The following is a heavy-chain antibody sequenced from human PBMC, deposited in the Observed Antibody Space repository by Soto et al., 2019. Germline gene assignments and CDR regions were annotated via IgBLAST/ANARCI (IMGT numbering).Heavy chain of an antibody. J-gene: IGHJ4*02. CDR2: MNPNSSNT. Sequence: QVQLVQSGAEVKKPGASVKVSCKASGYTFTSYDINWVRQATGQGLEWMGWMNPNSSNTGYAQKFQGRVTRPRNTSISTAYMELSSRRSEDTAVYYCARTLYGANVDYWGQAPLVTVSS. V-gene: IGHV1-8*01. CDR3: ARTLYGANVDY. CDR1: GYTFTSYD. D-gene: IGHD4-17*01.